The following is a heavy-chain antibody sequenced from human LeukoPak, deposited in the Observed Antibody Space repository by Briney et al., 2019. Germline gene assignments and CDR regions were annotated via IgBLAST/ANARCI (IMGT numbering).Heavy chain of an antibody. CDR3: ARTYSSSWYFSSEGGYFDY. D-gene: IGHD6-13*01. Sequence: SVKVSCKASGGTFSSYAISWVRQAPGQGLEWMGGLIPIFGTANYAQKFQGRVTMTTDTSTSTAYMELRSLRSDDTAVYYCARTYSSSWYFSSEGGYFDYWGQGTLVTVSS. CDR2: LIPIFGTA. J-gene: IGHJ4*02. V-gene: IGHV1-69*05. CDR1: GGTFSSYA.